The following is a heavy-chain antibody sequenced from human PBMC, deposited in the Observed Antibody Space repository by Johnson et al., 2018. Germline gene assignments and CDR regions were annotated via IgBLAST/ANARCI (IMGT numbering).Heavy chain of an antibody. CDR1: GVSIGTYY. J-gene: IGHJ4*02. CDR3: ARGRYGELSPVDY. CDR2: VYYTGNT. Sequence: QVQLQESGPGLVKPSETLLLTCTVSGVSIGTYYWSWIRQSPERGLEWIGYVYYTGNTKYNPSLKSRVTISVDTSRDQFSLRLTSVTAADTAMVYCARGRYGELSPVDYWRQGTLFYVSS. D-gene: IGHD3-10*01. V-gene: IGHV4-59*01.